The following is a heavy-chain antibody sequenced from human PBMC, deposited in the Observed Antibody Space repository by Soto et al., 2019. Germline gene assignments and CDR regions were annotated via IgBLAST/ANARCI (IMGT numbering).Heavy chain of an antibody. J-gene: IGHJ4*02. D-gene: IGHD2-15*01. CDR3: ARFSCGGDNCYPPPY. V-gene: IGHV1-18*01. CDR2: ISGYNGNT. Sequence: ASVKVSCKASGYTFSSYGISWVRQAPGQGLERMGWISGYNGNTNYAQKLQGRVTMTTDTSTSTAYMELTSLRSNDTAVYYCARFSCGGDNCYPPPYWGQGTLVTVS. CDR1: GYTFSSYG.